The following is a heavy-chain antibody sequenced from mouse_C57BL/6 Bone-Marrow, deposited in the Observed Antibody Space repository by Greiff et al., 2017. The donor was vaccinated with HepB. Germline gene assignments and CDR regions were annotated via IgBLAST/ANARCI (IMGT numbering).Heavy chain of an antibody. V-gene: IGHV1-59*01. J-gene: IGHJ2*01. CDR3: ARRGSSAYYFDY. Sequence: VQLQQPGAELVRPGTSVKLSCKASGYTFTSYWMHWVKQRPGQGLEWIGVIDPSDSYTNYNQKFKGKATLTVDTSSSTAYTQLSSLTSEDSAVYYCARRGSSAYYFDYWGQGTTLTVSS. D-gene: IGHD3-2*02. CDR1: GYTFTSYW. CDR2: IDPSDSYT.